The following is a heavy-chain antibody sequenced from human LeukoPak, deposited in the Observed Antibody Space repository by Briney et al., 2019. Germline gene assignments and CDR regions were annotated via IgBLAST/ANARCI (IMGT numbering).Heavy chain of an antibody. CDR2: IYWDDDK. CDR3: SRTRRGQIGWTNDY. Sequence: TLSLTCSVSGGSVSSTSYYWAWIRQPPGKALEWLALIYWDDDKRYSPSLKSRVTITKDTSKNQVVLTMTNMDPVDTATYYCSRTRRGQIGWTNDYWGQGTLVTVSS. J-gene: IGHJ4*02. V-gene: IGHV2-5*02. CDR1: GGSVSSTSYY. D-gene: IGHD6-19*01.